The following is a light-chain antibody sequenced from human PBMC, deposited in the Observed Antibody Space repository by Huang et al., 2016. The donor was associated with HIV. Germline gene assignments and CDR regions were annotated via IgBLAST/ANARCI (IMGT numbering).Light chain of an antibody. Sequence: DIQMTQSPSTLSASVGDRVTITCRASLSISSWLAWYQQKPGKAPKLLIYKASSLESGVPSRFSGSGSGTEFTLTISSLQPDDFATYYYQQYTTYFPTFGQGTKLEIK. J-gene: IGKJ2*01. CDR2: KAS. CDR1: LSISSW. CDR3: QQYTTYFPT. V-gene: IGKV1-5*03.